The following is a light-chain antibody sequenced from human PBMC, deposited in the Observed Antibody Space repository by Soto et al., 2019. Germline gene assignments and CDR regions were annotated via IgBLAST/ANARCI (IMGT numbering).Light chain of an antibody. CDR3: QQYGGSPRT. J-gene: IGKJ1*01. Sequence: ETVMTQSPATLSVSPGEGATLSCRASQSVKSNLAWYQQKPGQAPRLLIYGASTRATGIPDRFSGSGSGTDFTLTISRLEPEDFALYYCQQYGGSPRTFGQGTKVDIK. CDR1: QSVKSN. V-gene: IGKV3-20*01. CDR2: GAS.